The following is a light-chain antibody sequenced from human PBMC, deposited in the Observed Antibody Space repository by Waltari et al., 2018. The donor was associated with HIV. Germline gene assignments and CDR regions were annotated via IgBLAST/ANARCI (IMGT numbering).Light chain of an antibody. CDR2: EVS. V-gene: IGLV2-14*01. Sequence: QSALTQPASVSGSPGQSITVSCTGTSSDVGAYNYVSWYQQNPGTAPKLVIYEVSNRPSGISYRFSGSKSGNTASLTISGLQTEDEGDYYCSSFTTSNSLLFGGGTKVTVL. J-gene: IGLJ2*01. CDR1: SSDVGAYNY. CDR3: SSFTTSNSLL.